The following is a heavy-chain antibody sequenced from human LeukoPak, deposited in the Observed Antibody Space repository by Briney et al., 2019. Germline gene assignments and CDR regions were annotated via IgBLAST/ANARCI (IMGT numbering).Heavy chain of an antibody. J-gene: IGHJ4*02. CDR2: IIPIFGTA. CDR3: ATNQDPAIFMFLTH. V-gene: IGHV1-69*05. Sequence: SVKVSCKASGGTFSGYAISWVRQAPGQGLEWMGGIIPIFGTANYAQKFQGRVTITTDESTSTAYMELSSLRSEDMAVYYCATNQDPAIFMFLTHWGQGTLVTVSS. D-gene: IGHD5-18*01. CDR1: GGTFSGYA.